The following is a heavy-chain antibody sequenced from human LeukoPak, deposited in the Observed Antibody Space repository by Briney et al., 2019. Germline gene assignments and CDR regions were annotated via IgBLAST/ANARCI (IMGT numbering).Heavy chain of an antibody. CDR2: IYYSGST. V-gene: IGHV4-39*07. CDR3: ARYPYGDYGDNWFDP. J-gene: IGHJ5*02. Sequence: SETLSLTCTVSGGSISSSSYYWGWIRQPPGKGLEWIGSIYYSGSTYYNPSLKSRVTISVDTSKNQFSLKLSSVTAADTAVYYCARYPYGDYGDNWFDPWGQGTLVTVSS. D-gene: IGHD4-17*01. CDR1: GGSISSSSYY.